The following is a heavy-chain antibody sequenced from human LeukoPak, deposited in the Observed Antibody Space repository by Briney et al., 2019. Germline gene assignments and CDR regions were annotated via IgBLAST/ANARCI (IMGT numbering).Heavy chain of an antibody. CDR3: ARGSGTITMVRGVFYGMDV. J-gene: IGHJ6*02. CDR2: IWYDGSNK. D-gene: IGHD3-10*01. V-gene: IGHV3-33*01. Sequence: PGTSLRLSCAVSGFTFSSHGMHWVRQAPGKGLEWVAIIWYDGSNKYYADSVKDRFTISRDNSKNTLYLQMNSLRAEDTAVYYCARGSGTITMVRGVFYGMDVWGQGTTVTVSS. CDR1: GFTFSSHG.